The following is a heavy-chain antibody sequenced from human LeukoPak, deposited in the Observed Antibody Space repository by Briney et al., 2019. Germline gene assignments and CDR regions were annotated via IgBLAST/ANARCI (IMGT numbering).Heavy chain of an antibody. CDR2: IYPGDYET. V-gene: IGHV5-51*01. Sequence: GAALKISCEGSGYNFSNYWIGGGRQLPGKGLEGMGIIYPGDYETRYSPSFQGLVTISVDKSISTAYLQWSSLKASDTAMYYCAIPPGYCGNDCSFDHWGQGTLVTVSS. D-gene: IGHD4-23*01. J-gene: IGHJ4*02. CDR3: AIPPGYCGNDCSFDH. CDR1: GYNFSNYW.